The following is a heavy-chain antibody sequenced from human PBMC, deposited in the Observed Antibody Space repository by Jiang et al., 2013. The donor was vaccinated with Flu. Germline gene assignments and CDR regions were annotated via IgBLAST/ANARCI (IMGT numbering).Heavy chain of an antibody. Sequence: NSATWTWIRQSPSRGLEWLGRTYFRSKWYNEYAVSVKSRISINPDTSKNRFSLQLNSVTPEDTAVYYCAREIRAFDIWGQGTRVTVSS. V-gene: IGHV6-1*01. D-gene: IGHD3-3*02. CDR1: NSAT. CDR3: AREIRAFDI. J-gene: IGHJ3*02. CDR2: TYFRSKWYN.